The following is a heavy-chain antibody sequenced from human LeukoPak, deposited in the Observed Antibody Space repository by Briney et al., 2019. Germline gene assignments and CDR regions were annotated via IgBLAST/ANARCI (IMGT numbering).Heavy chain of an antibody. J-gene: IGHJ3*02. CDR1: GFTFSRYA. Sequence: PGGSLRLSCATSGFTFSRYAMNWVRQAPGKGLEWVSAISDSGNSAYYADSVKGRFTVSRDKSNNTLFLQMTRLTADDTAVYYCAKDASPPPNVFDIWGQGTKVIVSS. V-gene: IGHV3-23*01. CDR3: AKDASPPPNVFDI. CDR2: ISDSGNSA.